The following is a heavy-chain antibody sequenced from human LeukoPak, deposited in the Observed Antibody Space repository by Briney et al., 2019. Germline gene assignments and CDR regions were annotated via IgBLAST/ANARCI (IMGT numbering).Heavy chain of an antibody. CDR2: INHSGST. CDR1: GGSFSGYY. CDR3: AREGYNWNYVRAFDI. V-gene: IGHV4-34*01. Sequence: PSETLSLTCAVYGGSFSGYYWSWIRQPPGKGLEWIGEINHSGSTNYNPSLKSRVTISVDTSKNQFSLKLSSVTAAGTAVYYCAREGYNWNYVRAFDIWGQGTRVTVSS. J-gene: IGHJ3*02. D-gene: IGHD1-7*01.